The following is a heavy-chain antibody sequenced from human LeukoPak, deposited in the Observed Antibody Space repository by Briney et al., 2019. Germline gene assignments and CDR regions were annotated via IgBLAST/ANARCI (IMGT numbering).Heavy chain of an antibody. J-gene: IGHJ4*02. CDR3: AREVLGYSSGWYNSYYFDY. V-gene: IGHV4-59*01. Sequence: PSETLSLTCTVSGGSISNKYWSWIRQPPGKGLEWIGYIYYSGSTNYNPSLKSRVTISVDTSKNQFSLKLSSVTAADTAVYYCAREVLGYSSGWYNSYYFDYWGQGTLVTVSS. D-gene: IGHD6-19*01. CDR2: IYYSGST. CDR1: GGSISNKY.